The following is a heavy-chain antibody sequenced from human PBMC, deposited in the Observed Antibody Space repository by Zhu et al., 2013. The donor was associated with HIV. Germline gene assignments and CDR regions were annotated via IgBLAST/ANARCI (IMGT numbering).Heavy chain of an antibody. V-gene: IGHV1-24*01. CDR3: ATGAGAVALAFNWFDP. J-gene: IGHJ5*02. D-gene: IGHD6-19*01. CDR1: GYTLTELS. CDR2: FDPEDGET. Sequence: QVQLVQSGAEVKKPGASVKVSCKVSGYTLTELSMHWVRQAPGKGLEWMGGFDPEDGETIYAQKFQGRVTMTEDTSTDTAYMELSSLRSEDTAVYYCATGAGAVALAFNWFDPWGQGTLVTVSS.